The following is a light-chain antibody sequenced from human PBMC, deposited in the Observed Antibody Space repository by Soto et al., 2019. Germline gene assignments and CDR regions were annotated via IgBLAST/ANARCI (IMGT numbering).Light chain of an antibody. CDR3: QLYNKYPWT. J-gene: IGKJ1*01. CDR1: QNSNSW. Sequence: DIQMTQSPSTLSASVGDRVTITCRASQNSNSWLAWYQQKPGKAPKLLIYEASTLETGVPSRFSGSGSGTEFALTISILQPDDFATYYCQLYNKYPWTFGQGTKVEIK. V-gene: IGKV1-5*03. CDR2: EAS.